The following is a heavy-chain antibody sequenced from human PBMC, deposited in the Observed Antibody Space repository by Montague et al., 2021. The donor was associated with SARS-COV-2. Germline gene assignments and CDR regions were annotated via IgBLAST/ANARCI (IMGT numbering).Heavy chain of an antibody. CDR2: IYNSGST. CDR1: GGSICGYY. Sequence: SETLSLTCTVSGGSICGYYWSWFRQSAGKGLEWIGRIYNSGSTSYNPSLKSRVTMSVDTSKNQFSLKLSSVTAADTAVYYCVRDQGRSNWNYPDYWGQGTLVTVSS. V-gene: IGHV4-4*07. J-gene: IGHJ4*02. D-gene: IGHD1-20*01. CDR3: VRDQGRSNWNYPDY.